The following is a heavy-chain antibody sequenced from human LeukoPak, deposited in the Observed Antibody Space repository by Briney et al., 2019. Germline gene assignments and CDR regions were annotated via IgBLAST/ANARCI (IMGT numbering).Heavy chain of an antibody. CDR2: IYPGDSDT. CDR1: GYRFTSYW. V-gene: IGHV5-51*01. Sequence: GESLKFSCKGSGYRFTSYWIGWVRQMPGKGLEWMGIIYPGDSDTRYSPSFQGQVTISADKSISTAYLQWSSLKASDTAMYYCASSEPYGGNSGYYWGQGTLVTVSS. D-gene: IGHD4-23*01. CDR3: ASSEPYGGNSGYY. J-gene: IGHJ4*02.